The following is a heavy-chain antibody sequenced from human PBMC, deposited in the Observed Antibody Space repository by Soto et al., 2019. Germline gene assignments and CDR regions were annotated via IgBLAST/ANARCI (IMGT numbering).Heavy chain of an antibody. CDR1: GFSLSSTGMC. J-gene: IGHJ6*02. CDR2: IDWDGDK. CDR3: ARVVADGAHYYYGMDV. Sequence: SGPTLVNPTQTLTLTCAFSGFSLSSTGMCVSWIRQPPGRALEWLALIDWDGDKYYSSSLKTRLTISKDTSINQVVLTMANIDAADTATYYCARVVADGAHYYYGMDVWGQGSTVTVSS. V-gene: IGHV2-70*01. D-gene: IGHD2-15*01.